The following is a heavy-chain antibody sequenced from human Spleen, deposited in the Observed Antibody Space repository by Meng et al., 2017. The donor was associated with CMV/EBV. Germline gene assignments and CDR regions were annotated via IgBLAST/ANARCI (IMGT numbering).Heavy chain of an antibody. CDR3: ARSNWNWFDP. CDR1: GGSFSSYY. V-gene: IGHV4-59*01. CDR2: IYYSGST. J-gene: IGHJ5*02. D-gene: IGHD1-20*01. Sequence: LRLSCSVSGGSFSSYYWSWIRQPPGKGLQWIGYIYYSGSTNYNPSLKRRVTMSLDTSKNQFSLKVRSVIAADTAVYYCARSNWNWFDPWGQGTLVTVSS.